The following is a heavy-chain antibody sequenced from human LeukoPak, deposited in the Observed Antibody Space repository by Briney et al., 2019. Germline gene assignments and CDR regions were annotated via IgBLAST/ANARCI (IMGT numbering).Heavy chain of an antibody. J-gene: IGHJ4*02. D-gene: IGHD2/OR15-2a*01. CDR1: GFTFSSYA. V-gene: IGHV3-30*02. CDR2: IRYDGSNK. Sequence: GGSLRLSCAASGFTFSSYAMNWVRQAPGKGLEWVTFIRYDGSNKYYADSVKGRFTISRDNSKNTLYLQMNSLRVEDTAVYYCAKDIGIYDTTTDYWGQGTLVTVSS. CDR3: AKDIGIYDTTTDY.